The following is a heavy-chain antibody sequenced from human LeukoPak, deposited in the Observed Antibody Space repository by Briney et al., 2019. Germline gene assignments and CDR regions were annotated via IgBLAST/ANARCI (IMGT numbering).Heavy chain of an antibody. CDR3: ARESIAVATRIFDY. Sequence: GGSLRLSCAASGFTFSSYAMHWVRQAPGKGLELVAVISYDGSNKYYADSVKGRFTISRDNSKNTLYLQMNSLRAEDTAVYYCARESIAVATRIFDYWGQGTLVTVSS. CDR1: GFTFSSYA. D-gene: IGHD6-19*01. J-gene: IGHJ4*02. CDR2: ISYDGSNK. V-gene: IGHV3-30*04.